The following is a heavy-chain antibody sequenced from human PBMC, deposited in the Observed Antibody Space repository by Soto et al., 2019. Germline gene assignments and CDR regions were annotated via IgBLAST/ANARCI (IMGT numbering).Heavy chain of an antibody. D-gene: IGHD3-10*01. CDR3: ARDMGHYYGSGSYTSFDY. CDR1: GYTFTSYY. V-gene: IGHV1-46*01. CDR2: INPSGGST. J-gene: IGHJ4*02. Sequence: ASVKVCCKASGYTFTSYYMHWVRQAPGQGLEWMGIINPSGGSTSYAQKFQGRVTMTRDTSTSTVYMELSSLRSEDTAVYYCARDMGHYYGSGSYTSFDYWGQGTLVTVSS.